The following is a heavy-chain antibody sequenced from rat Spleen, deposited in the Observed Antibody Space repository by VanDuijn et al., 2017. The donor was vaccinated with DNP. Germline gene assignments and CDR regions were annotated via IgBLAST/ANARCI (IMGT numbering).Heavy chain of an antibody. D-gene: IGHD5-1*01. CDR3: ARGSGTYYWYFDF. J-gene: IGHJ1*01. Sequence: EVQLVESGGDLVQPGRSLKLSCVASGFTFSYYWMTWVRQVPGKGLEWLASITSNGGATYYLDSVKGRFTISRDDAQDTLYLQMNSLRSEDTATYFCARGSGTYYWYFDFWGPGTMVTVSS. CDR2: ITSNGGAT. V-gene: IGHV5-31*01. CDR1: GFTFSYYW.